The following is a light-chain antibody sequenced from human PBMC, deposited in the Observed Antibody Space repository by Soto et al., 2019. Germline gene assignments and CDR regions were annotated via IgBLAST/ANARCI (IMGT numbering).Light chain of an antibody. CDR3: LSYTSSTTYVV. CDR2: EVS. Sequence: QSVLTQPASVSGSPGQSIAISCIGTSSDVGDYNYVSWYQHHPGKAPKLIIYEVSNRPSGVSHRFSGSKSGNTASLTISGLQAEDDATYYCLSYTSSTTYVVFGGGTKLTVL. J-gene: IGLJ2*01. CDR1: SSDVGDYNY. V-gene: IGLV2-14*01.